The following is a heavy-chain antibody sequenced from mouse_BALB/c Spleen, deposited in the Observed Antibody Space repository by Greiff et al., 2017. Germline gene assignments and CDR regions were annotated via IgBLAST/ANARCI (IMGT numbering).Heavy chain of an antibody. CDR3: TSHDYDVGNYFDY. V-gene: IGHV5-6-4*01. J-gene: IGHJ2*01. CDR2: ISSGGSYT. D-gene: IGHD2-4*01. CDR1: GFTFSSYT. Sequence: DVKLVESGGGLVKPGGSLKLSCAASGFTFSSYTMSWVRQTPEKRLEWVATISSGGSYTYYPDSVKGRFTISRDNAKNTLYLQMSSLKSEDTAMYYCTSHDYDVGNYFDYWGQGTTLTVSS.